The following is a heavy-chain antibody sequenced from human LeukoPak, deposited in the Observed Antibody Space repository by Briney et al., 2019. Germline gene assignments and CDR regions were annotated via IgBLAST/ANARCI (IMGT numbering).Heavy chain of an antibody. V-gene: IGHV3-53*01. CDR2: LYSGGST. J-gene: IGHJ2*01. D-gene: IGHD3-10*01. CDR1: EFTVGNNY. CDR3: ARVGDHYHWNFDL. Sequence: GGSLRLSCAASEFTVGNNYMNWVRQAPGKGLEWVSILYSGGSTYYADSVKGRFTISRDNSKNTLYLQMNSLRAEDTAVYYCARVGDHYHWNFDLWGRGTLVTVSS.